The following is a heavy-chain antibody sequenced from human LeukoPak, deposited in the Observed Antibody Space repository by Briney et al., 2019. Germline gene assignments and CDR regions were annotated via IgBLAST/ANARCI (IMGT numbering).Heavy chain of an antibody. CDR3: AREEGGTFDP. Sequence: RPGGSLRLSCAASGFTFSSYAMSWVRQAPGKGLEWVSVISGSGDNTYYADSVKGRLTISRDNAKNSLYLQMNSLRAEDTAVYYCAREEGGTFDPWGQGTLVTVSS. CDR2: ISGSGDNT. D-gene: IGHD1-1*01. J-gene: IGHJ5*02. V-gene: IGHV3-23*01. CDR1: GFTFSSYA.